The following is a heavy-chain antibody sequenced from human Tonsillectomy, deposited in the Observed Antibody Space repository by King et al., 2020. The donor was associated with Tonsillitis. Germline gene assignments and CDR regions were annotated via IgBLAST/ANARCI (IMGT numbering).Heavy chain of an antibody. V-gene: IGHV3-30*04. CDR1: RFTFSSYA. Sequence: VQLVESGGGVVQPGRSLRLSCAASRFTFSSYAMHWVRQAPGKGLEWVAFISYDGSNKYYAESVKGRFTISRDNSKNTLYLQMNSLRTEDTAVYYCARDFYGGNSVGWFDPWGQGTLVTVSS. D-gene: IGHD4-23*01. CDR2: ISYDGSNK. CDR3: ARDFYGGNSVGWFDP. J-gene: IGHJ5*02.